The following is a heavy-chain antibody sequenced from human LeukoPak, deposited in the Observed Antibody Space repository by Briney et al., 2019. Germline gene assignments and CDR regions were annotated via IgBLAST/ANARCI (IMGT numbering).Heavy chain of an antibody. CDR3: ARDGSGYSGFDY. Sequence: GGSLRLSCAASGFTFDDFGMSWVRQAPGKGLEWVSGINSDGSSTSYADSVKGRFTISRDNARNTLYLQMNSLRAEDTAVYYCARDGSGYSGFDYWGQGTLVTVSS. CDR2: INSDGSST. CDR1: GFTFDDFG. D-gene: IGHD3-22*01. V-gene: IGHV3-74*01. J-gene: IGHJ4*02.